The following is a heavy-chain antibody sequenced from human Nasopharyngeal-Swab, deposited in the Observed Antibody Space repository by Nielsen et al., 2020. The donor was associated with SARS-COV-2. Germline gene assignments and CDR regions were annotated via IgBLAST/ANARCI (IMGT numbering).Heavy chain of an antibody. V-gene: IGHV3-23*01. Sequence: ESLKISCAASGFTFSSYAMSWVRQAPGKGLEWVSAISGSGGSTYYADSVKGRFTISRDNSKNTLYLQMNSLRAEDTAVYYCAKDFGEWVPYYFDYWGQGTPVTVSS. J-gene: IGHJ4*02. CDR2: ISGSGGST. CDR3: AKDFGEWVPYYFDY. CDR1: GFTFSSYA. D-gene: IGHD3-10*01.